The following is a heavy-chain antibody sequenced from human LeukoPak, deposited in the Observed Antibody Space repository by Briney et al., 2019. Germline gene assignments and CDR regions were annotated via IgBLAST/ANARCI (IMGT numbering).Heavy chain of an antibody. Sequence: GGSLRLSCAASGFTFSSYSMNWARQAPGKGLDWVANIKPDGSEQYYVDSVRGRFTVSRDNARSSLYLQMNSLSAEDTAVYYCARDNNAAFDIWGLGTMVTVSS. CDR2: IKPDGSEQ. D-gene: IGHD2-2*01. V-gene: IGHV3-7*04. CDR1: GFTFSSYS. J-gene: IGHJ3*02. CDR3: ARDNNAAFDI.